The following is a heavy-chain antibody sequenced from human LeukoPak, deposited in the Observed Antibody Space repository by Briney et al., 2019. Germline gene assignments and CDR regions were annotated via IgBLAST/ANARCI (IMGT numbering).Heavy chain of an antibody. CDR3: AKGLGGSGYAFDI. CDR2: ISWDGGST. D-gene: IGHD3-22*01. V-gene: IGHV3-43D*03. Sequence: PWGVLRLSCAASGFTFDDYAMHWVRQAPGRGLEWVSLISWDGGSTYYADSVKGRFTISRDNSKNSLYLQMNSLRAEDTALYYCAKGLGGSGYAFDIWGQGTMVTVSS. J-gene: IGHJ3*02. CDR1: GFTFDDYA.